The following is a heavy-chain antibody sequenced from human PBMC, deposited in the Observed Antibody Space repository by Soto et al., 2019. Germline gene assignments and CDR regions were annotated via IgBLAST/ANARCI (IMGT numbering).Heavy chain of an antibody. J-gene: IGHJ6*02. CDR1: GYSSTSYW. V-gene: IGHV5-51*01. D-gene: IGHD3-10*01. CDR2: IYPGDSDT. CDR3: ARHRGSSGDPYYYYGMDV. Sequence: GESLKISCKGSGYSSTSYWIGWVRQMPGKGLEWMGIIYPGDSDTRYSPSFQGQATISADKSISTAYLQWSSLKASDTAMYYCARHRGSSGDPYYYYGMDVWGQGTTVTVSS.